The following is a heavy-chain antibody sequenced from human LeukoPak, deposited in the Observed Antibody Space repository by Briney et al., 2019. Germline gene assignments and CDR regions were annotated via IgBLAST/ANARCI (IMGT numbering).Heavy chain of an antibody. CDR3: VTDLVIKGYFDY. J-gene: IGHJ4*02. CDR2: IRRKTDGETT. Sequence: GESLRLSCTASGFTFSNVWMSWARQVPGKGLEWVGRIRRKTDGETTDHAAPVKGRFTISRDDSKNTLYLQMNSLKTEDTAVYYCVTDLVIKGYFDYWGQGALVTVSS. D-gene: IGHD2-21*01. CDR1: GFTFSNVW. V-gene: IGHV3-15*01.